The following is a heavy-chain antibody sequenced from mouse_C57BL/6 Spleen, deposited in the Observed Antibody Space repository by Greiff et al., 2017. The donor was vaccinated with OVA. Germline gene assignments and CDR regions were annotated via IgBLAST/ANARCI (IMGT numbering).Heavy chain of an antibody. CDR1: GYAFTNYL. V-gene: IGHV1-54*01. J-gene: IGHJ1*03. D-gene: IGHD1-1*01. CDR2: INPGSGGT. CDR3: ARADYGSPYWYFDV. Sequence: VKLQESGAELVRPGTSVKVSCKASGYAFTNYLIEWVKQRPGQGLEWIGVINPGSGGTNYNEKFKGKAKLTADKSSSTAYMQLSSLTSEDSAVYFCARADYGSPYWYFDVWGTGTTVTVSS.